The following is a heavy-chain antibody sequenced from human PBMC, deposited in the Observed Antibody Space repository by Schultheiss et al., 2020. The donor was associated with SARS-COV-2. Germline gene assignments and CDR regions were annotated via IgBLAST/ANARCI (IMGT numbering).Heavy chain of an antibody. CDR1: GFTFTSSA. V-gene: IGHV1-58*01. Sequence: SVKVSCKASGFTFTSSAVQWVRQARGQRLEWIGWIVVGSGNTNYAQKFQGWVTMTRDTSISTAYMELSRLRSDDTAVYYCARGIPTTVTTYRSHYYYYYMDVWGKGTTVTVSS. J-gene: IGHJ6*03. D-gene: IGHD4-17*01. CDR2: IVVGSGNT. CDR3: ARGIPTTVTTYRSHYYYYYMDV.